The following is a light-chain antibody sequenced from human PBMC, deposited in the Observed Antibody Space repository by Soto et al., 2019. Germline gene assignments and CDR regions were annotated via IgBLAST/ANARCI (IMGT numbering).Light chain of an antibody. CDR2: TIN. CDR3: AAWDDSLNGVV. Sequence: QPVLTQPPSASGTPGQRVTISCSGSSSNIGSNTVNWYQQLPGTAPKLLIYTINQRPSGVPDRFSGSRSGTSASLAISGLKSEDEGHYYCAAWDDSLNGVVFGGGTKLTVL. J-gene: IGLJ3*02. CDR1: SSNIGSNT. V-gene: IGLV1-44*01.